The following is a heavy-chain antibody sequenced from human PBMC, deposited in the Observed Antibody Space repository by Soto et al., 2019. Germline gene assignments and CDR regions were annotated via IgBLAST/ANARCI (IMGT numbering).Heavy chain of an antibody. V-gene: IGHV1-24*01. Sequence: ASVKVSCKVSGYTLTELSMHWVRQAPGKGLEWMGGFDPEDGETIYAQKFQGRATMTEDTSTDTTYMELSSLRSEDTAVYYCATIRPWAAAGNMGGDYYYGMDVWGQGTTVTVSS. J-gene: IGHJ6*02. CDR3: ATIRPWAAAGNMGGDYYYGMDV. CDR1: GYTLTELS. CDR2: FDPEDGET. D-gene: IGHD6-13*01.